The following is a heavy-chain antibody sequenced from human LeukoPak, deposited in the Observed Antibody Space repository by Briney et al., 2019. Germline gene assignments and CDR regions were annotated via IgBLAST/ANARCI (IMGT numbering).Heavy chain of an antibody. V-gene: IGHV4-59*01. CDR1: GGSISNYY. CDR3: ARGDYGDRYYFDF. J-gene: IGHJ4*02. CDR2: IYYSGST. D-gene: IGHD4-17*01. Sequence: SETLSLTCTVSGGSISNYYWSWIRQPPAKGLEWIGYIYYSGSTNYNPSLKSRVTISVDTSKNQFSLNLSSGTAADTAVYYCARGDYGDRYYFDFWGQGTLVTVSS.